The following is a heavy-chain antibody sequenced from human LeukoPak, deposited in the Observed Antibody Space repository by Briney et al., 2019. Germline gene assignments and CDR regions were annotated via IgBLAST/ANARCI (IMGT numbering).Heavy chain of an antibody. D-gene: IGHD3-22*01. CDR1: GGSFSGYY. CDR2: INHSGST. V-gene: IGHV4-34*01. Sequence: PSETLSLTCAVYGGSFSGYYWSWIRQPPGKGLEWIGEINHSGSTNYNPSLKSRVTISVDTSKNQFSLKLSSVTAADTAVYYCASLRAYDSSGYYGHLFDYWGQGTLVTVSS. CDR3: ASLRAYDSSGYYGHLFDY. J-gene: IGHJ4*02.